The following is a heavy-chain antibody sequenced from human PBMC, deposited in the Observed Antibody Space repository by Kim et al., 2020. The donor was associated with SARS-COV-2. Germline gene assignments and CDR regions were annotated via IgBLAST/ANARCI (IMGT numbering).Heavy chain of an antibody. Sequence: SVKVSCKASGGTFSSYAISWVRQAPGQGLEWMGRIIPIFGIANYAQKFQGRVTITADKSTSTAYMELSSLRSEDTAVYYCATSGDDILTGYYNYYYYMD. CDR2: IIPIFGIA. V-gene: IGHV1-69*04. J-gene: IGHJ6*03. CDR1: GGTFSSYA. D-gene: IGHD3-9*01. CDR3: ATSGDDILTGYYNYYYYMD.